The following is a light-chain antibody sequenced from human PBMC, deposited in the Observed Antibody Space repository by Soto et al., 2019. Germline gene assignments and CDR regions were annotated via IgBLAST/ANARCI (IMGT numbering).Light chain of an antibody. J-gene: IGKJ1*01. CDR1: QGISTT. CDR3: QQYNNWPV. V-gene: IGKV3-15*01. CDR2: AAS. Sequence: EIVMTQSPATLSVSPGERATLSCRASQGISTTLAWYQQKPGQAPRLLIYAASTRATGIPARFSGSGSGTEFTLTISSLQSEDFAVYYCQQYNNWPVFGQGTKVDI.